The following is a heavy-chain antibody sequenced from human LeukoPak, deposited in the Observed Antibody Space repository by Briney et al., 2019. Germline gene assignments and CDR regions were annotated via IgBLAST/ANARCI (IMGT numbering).Heavy chain of an antibody. Sequence: PGASVKVSCKASGGTFSSYGISWVRQAPGQGLEWMGWISAYNGNTNYAQKLQGRVTMTTDTSTSTAYMELRSLRSDDTAVYYCARDNPLLTTVVTDYWGQGTLVTVSS. CDR3: ARDNPLLTTVVTDY. CDR1: GGTFSSYG. J-gene: IGHJ4*02. D-gene: IGHD4-23*01. V-gene: IGHV1-18*01. CDR2: ISAYNGNT.